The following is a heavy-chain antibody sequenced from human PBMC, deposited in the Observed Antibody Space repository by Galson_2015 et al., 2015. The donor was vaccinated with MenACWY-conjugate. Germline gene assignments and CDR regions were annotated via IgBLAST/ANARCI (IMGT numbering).Heavy chain of an antibody. CDR2: IHYSGRN. Sequence: TLSLTCSVSGASLSSGGYYWSWIRQQPGKGLEWIGHIHYSGRNYCNPSLQSRISMSVDTSKNQFSLTQTSVTAADTAVYYCARDGYCGGDCFSTDRAYYYYMDVWGRGTTVTVYS. CDR3: ARDGYCGGDCFSTDRAYYYYMDV. J-gene: IGHJ6*03. CDR1: GASLSSGGYY. V-gene: IGHV4-31*03. D-gene: IGHD2-21*01.